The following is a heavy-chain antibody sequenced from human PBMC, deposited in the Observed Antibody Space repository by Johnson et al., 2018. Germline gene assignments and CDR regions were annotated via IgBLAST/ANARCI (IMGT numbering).Heavy chain of an antibody. V-gene: IGHV3-15*07. Sequence: VQLVESGGGLVEPGGSLRLSCAASGFSVSNVFMNWVRLAPGKGLEWVGRSISQNGDGKAENAAPVKGRFTISIDDSKNMMYLQMNSLKSEDTAVYFCATGMTILIYWGQGTPVIVSS. CDR3: ATGMTILIY. J-gene: IGHJ4*02. CDR2: SISQNGDGKA. CDR1: GFSVSNVF. D-gene: IGHD4/OR15-4a*01.